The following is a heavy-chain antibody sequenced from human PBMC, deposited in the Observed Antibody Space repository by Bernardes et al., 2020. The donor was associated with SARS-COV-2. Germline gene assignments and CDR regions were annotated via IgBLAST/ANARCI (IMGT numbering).Heavy chain of an antibody. J-gene: IGHJ5*02. V-gene: IGHV3-23*01. CDR3: ARDNWGLNWLEP. D-gene: IGHD7-27*01. Sequence: GGSLRLSCAASGFTFSNHVMTWVRLAPGKGLEWVSSISETTPTRPPVPTYYSDSVKGRFTISRDDSRNTLYLQMTSLRSEDTAVYYCARDNWGLNWLEPWGQGTLVTVSS. CDR2: ISETTPTRPPVPT. CDR1: GFTFSNHV.